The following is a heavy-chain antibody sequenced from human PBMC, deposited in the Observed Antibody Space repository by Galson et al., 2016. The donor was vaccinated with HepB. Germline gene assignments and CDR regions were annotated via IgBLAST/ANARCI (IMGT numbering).Heavy chain of an antibody. J-gene: IGHJ4*02. D-gene: IGHD6-19*01. CDR1: GFTFSSYG. CDR3: ARGGAEMAVAGTAFDY. V-gene: IGHV3-33*01. Sequence: SLRLSCAASGFTFSSYGMHWVRQAPGKGLEWLGGIWHAGGNKYYVHSVKGRVTISRDNSKNTLYLQMNSLSAEDTAVYYCARGGAEMAVAGTAFDYWGQGTLVTVSS. CDR2: IWHAGGNK.